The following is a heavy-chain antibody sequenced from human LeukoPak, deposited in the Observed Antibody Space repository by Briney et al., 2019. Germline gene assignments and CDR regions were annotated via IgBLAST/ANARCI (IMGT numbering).Heavy chain of an antibody. D-gene: IGHD3-10*01. CDR2: IYHSGST. Sequence: PSETLSLTCAVSGGSISSSNWWSWVRQPPGKGLEWIGEIYHSGSTNYNPSLKSRVTISVDKSKNQFSLKLSSVTAADTAVYYCARGSRLWFGESLVDYWGQGTLVTVSS. J-gene: IGHJ4*02. CDR3: ARGSRLWFGESLVDY. V-gene: IGHV4-4*02. CDR1: GGSISSSNW.